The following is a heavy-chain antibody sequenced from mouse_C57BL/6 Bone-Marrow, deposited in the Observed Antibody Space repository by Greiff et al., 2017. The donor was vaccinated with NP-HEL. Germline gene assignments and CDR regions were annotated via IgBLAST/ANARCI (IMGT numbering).Heavy chain of an antibody. CDR2: ISDGGSYT. D-gene: IGHD1-1*01. J-gene: IGHJ1*03. Sequence: EVQRVESGGGLVKPGGSLKLSCAASGFTFSSYAMSWVRQTPEKRLEWVATISDGGSYTYYPDNVKGRFTISRDNAKNNLYLQMSHLKSEDTAMYYCARVITTVVASYWYFDVWGTGTTVTVSS. CDR1: GFTFSSYA. V-gene: IGHV5-4*01. CDR3: ARVITTVVASYWYFDV.